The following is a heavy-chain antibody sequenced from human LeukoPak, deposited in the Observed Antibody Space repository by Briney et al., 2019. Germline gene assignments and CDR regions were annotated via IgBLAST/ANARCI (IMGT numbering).Heavy chain of an antibody. J-gene: IGHJ5*02. CDR1: GGSISSYY. Sequence: SETLSLTCTVSGGSISSYYWSWIRQPPGKGLEWIGYIYYSGSTNYNPSLKSRVTISVDTSKNQFSLKLSSVTAADTAVYYCARHSPSGSYYGGWFDPRGQGTLVTVSS. V-gene: IGHV4-59*08. CDR2: IYYSGST. CDR3: ARHSPSGSYYGGWFDP. D-gene: IGHD1-26*01.